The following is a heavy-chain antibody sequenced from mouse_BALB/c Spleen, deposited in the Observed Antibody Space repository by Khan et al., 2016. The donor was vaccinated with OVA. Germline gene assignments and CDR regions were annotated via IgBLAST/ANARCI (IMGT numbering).Heavy chain of an antibody. CDR2: IFPGSVST. CDR3: ASGGYGGFAY. V-gene: IGHV1-9*01. J-gene: IGHJ3*01. CDR1: GYTFSSYW. D-gene: IGHD2-2*01. Sequence: QVQLQQSGGDLMKPGASVKISCKATGYTFSSYWIEWVKQRPGHGLEWIGQIFPGSVSTTYNEKFKGKATFTADTSSNTAYMQLSSLTSEDSSGYYCASGGYGGFAYWGQGTLVTVSA.